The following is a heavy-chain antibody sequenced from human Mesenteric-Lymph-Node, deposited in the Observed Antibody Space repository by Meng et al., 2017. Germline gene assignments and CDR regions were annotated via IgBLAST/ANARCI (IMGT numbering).Heavy chain of an antibody. J-gene: IGHJ3*01. CDR2: ISGSSTYI. CDR1: GFTLSGYS. CDR3: ARDLQYGPPFDL. D-gene: IGHD2/OR15-2a*01. Sequence: GGSLRLSCAASGFTLSGYSMNWVRQAPGKGLEWVSSISGSSTYINYADSVKGRFTISRDNAKKSLYLEMNSLRAEDTALYYCARDLQYGPPFDLWGQGTMVTVSS. V-gene: IGHV3-21*01.